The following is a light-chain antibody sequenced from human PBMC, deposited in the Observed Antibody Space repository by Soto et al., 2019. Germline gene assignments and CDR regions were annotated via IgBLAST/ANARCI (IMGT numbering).Light chain of an antibody. Sequence: EIVLTQSPGTLSLSPGESATLSCRASQSVTSTYLAWYQQKPGQAPRLLIYGASSRATGVPDRISGSGSGTDFTLTISSLEPEDFGVYSCQQYGGSPQFTFGPGTRVEI. CDR2: GAS. J-gene: IGKJ3*01. V-gene: IGKV3-20*01. CDR1: QSVTSTY. CDR3: QQYGGSPQFT.